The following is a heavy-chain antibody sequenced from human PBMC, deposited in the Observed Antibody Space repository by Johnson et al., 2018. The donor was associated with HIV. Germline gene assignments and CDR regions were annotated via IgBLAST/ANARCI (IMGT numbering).Heavy chain of an antibody. CDR1: AFTFSSYA. Sequence: QVQLVESGGGMVQPGGSLRLSCAASAFTFSSYAMHWVRQAPGKGLEWVALISYDGSNKYYADSVKGRFTISRDNSKNTLYLQMNSLRAEDTAVYYCARALTTDAFDIWGQGTMVTVSS. D-gene: IGHD4-17*01. J-gene: IGHJ3*02. CDR3: ARALTTDAFDI. CDR2: ISYDGSNK. V-gene: IGHV3-30-3*01.